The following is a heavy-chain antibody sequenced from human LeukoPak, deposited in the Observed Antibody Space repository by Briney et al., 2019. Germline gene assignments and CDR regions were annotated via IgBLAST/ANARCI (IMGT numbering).Heavy chain of an antibody. Sequence: SETLSLTCTVSGGSISSYYWSWIRQPPGKGLEWIGYIYYSGSTNYNPSLKSRVTISVDTSKNQFSLRLSSVTAADTAVYYCARTGWYEASYYFDYWGQGTLVTVSS. D-gene: IGHD6-19*01. CDR2: IYYSGST. V-gene: IGHV4-59*01. J-gene: IGHJ4*02. CDR1: GGSISSYY. CDR3: ARTGWYEASYYFDY.